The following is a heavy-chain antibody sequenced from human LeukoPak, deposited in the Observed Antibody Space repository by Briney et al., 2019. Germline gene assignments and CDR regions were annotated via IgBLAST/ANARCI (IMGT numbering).Heavy chain of an antibody. D-gene: IGHD3-22*01. Sequence: PSETLSLTCTVSGGSISSYYWSWIRQPPGKGLEWIGYIYTSGSTNYNPSLKSRVTISVDTSKNQFSLKLSSVTAADTAVYYCARRYYYDSSGYSYAFDIWGQGTMVTVSS. CDR3: ARRYYYDSSGYSYAFDI. V-gene: IGHV4-4*09. CDR1: GGSISSYY. CDR2: IYTSGST. J-gene: IGHJ3*02.